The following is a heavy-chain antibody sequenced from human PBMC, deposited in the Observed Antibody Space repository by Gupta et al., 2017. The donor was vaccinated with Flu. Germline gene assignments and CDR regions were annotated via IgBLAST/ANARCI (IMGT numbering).Heavy chain of an antibody. J-gene: IGHJ5*02. V-gene: IGHV4-39*01. CDR3: ARHLQQLANYVWFDP. D-gene: IGHD6-13*01. CDR1: GSISSNNYC. Sequence: GSISSNNYCWGCIRQPPGKGLEWIGSIYSSGSTYYNPSLKSRVTMSVDTSKNQFSLKLSSMTAADTAVYYCARHLQQLANYVWFDPWGLGILVIVSS. CDR2: IYSSGST.